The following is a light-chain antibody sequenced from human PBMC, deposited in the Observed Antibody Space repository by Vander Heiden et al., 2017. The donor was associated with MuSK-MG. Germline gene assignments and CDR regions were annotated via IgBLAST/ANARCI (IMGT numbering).Light chain of an antibody. CDR2: AAS. CDR3: QQRDSPPWA. Sequence: DIQVTQSPSSLSASVGDRVTITCRASQTIDTYLNWYQQKPGKAPKLLIYAASSLQSGVPSRFSGSESGTHFTLTISRLQPDDFATYFCQQRDSPPWAFGQGTMVEI. V-gene: IGKV1-39*01. J-gene: IGKJ1*01. CDR1: QTIDTY.